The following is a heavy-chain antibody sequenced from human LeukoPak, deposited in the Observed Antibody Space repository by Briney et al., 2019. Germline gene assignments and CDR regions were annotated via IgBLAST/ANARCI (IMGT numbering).Heavy chain of an antibody. CDR2: VYYSGST. V-gene: IGHV4-59*01. D-gene: IGHD6-19*01. J-gene: IGHJ4*02. CDR1: GGSISSYY. CDR3: ARDRGSSGWYRDFDY. Sequence: SETLSLTCTVSGGSISSYYWSWIRQPPGKGLEWIGYVYYSGSTNYNPSLKGRVTISVDTSKNQFSLKLSSVTAADTAAYYCARDRGSSGWYRDFDYWGQGTLVTVSS.